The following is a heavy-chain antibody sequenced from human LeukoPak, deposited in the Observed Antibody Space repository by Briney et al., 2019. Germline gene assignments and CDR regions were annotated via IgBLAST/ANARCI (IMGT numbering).Heavy chain of an antibody. Sequence: PSETLSLTCTVSGGSISSYYWSWIRQPAGKGLEWIGYIYYSGSTYYNPSLKSRVTISVDTSKNQFSLKLSSVTAADTAVYYCARALTISYYFDYWGQGTLVTVSS. D-gene: IGHD5-24*01. J-gene: IGHJ4*02. CDR1: GGSISSYY. V-gene: IGHV4-59*06. CDR3: ARALTISYYFDY. CDR2: IYYSGST.